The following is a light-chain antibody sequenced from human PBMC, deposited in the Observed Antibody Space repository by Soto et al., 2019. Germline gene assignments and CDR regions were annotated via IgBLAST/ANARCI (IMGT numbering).Light chain of an antibody. CDR2: EVS. Sequence: QSALTQPASVSGSPGQSITISCTGTSSDVGADNYVSWYQQLPDKAPKLMIYEVSNRPSGVSNRFSGSKSGNTASLTISGLQADDEADYYCSSYTTSDTPFVFGTGTKLTVL. V-gene: IGLV2-14*01. CDR1: SSDVGADNY. CDR3: SSYTTSDTPFV. J-gene: IGLJ1*01.